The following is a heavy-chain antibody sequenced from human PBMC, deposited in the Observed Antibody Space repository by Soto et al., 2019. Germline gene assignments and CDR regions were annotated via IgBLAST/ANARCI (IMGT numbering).Heavy chain of an antibody. V-gene: IGHV3-33*01. CDR2: IWYDGSNK. CDR3: TRDSPAAYISTGDYYYYGMDV. Sequence: QVQLVESGGGVVQPGRSLRLSCAASGFTFSSYGMHWVRQAPGKGLEWVAAIWYDGSNKYYADSVKGRFTISRDNSKNALYLQMNSLRAEDTAVYYCTRDSPAAYISTGDYYYYGMDVWGQGTTVTVSS. CDR1: GFTFSSYG. D-gene: IGHD6-25*01. J-gene: IGHJ6*02.